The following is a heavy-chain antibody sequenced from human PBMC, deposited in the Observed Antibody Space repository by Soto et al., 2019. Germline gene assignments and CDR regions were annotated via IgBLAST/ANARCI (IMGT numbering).Heavy chain of an antibody. CDR1: GFTFSSYE. V-gene: IGHV3-48*03. CDR3: ASSEFGGVNY. CDR2: ISSSGSTI. J-gene: IGHJ4*02. Sequence: EVQLVESGGGLVQPGGSLRLSCAASGFTFSSYEMNWVRQAPGKGPEWVSYISSSGSTIYYADSVKGRFTISRDNAKNSLYLQMNSLRAEDTAVYYCASSEFGGVNYWGQGTLVTVSS. D-gene: IGHD3-16*01.